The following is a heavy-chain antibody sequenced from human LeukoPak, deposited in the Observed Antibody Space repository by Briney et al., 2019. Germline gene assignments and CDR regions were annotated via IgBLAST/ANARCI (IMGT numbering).Heavy chain of an antibody. V-gene: IGHV4-59*08. CDR2: IYYSGST. Sequence: SETLSLTCTVSGGSISSCYWSWIRQPPGKGLEWIGYIYYSGSTYYNPSLKSRVTISVDTSRNQFSLKLSSVTAADTAVYYCARGLDDFWSGYYIDYWGQGTLVTVSS. J-gene: IGHJ4*02. D-gene: IGHD3-3*01. CDR3: ARGLDDFWSGYYIDY. CDR1: GGSISSCY.